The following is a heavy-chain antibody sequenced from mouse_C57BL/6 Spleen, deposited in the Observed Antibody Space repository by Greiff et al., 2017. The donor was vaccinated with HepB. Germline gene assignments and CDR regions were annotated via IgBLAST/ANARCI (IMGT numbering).Heavy chain of an antibody. Sequence: VQLQQSGAELVRPGSSVKLSCKASGYTFTSYWMDWVKQRPGQGLEWIGNIYPSDSETHYNQKFKDKATLTVDKSSSTAYMQLSSLTSEDSAVYYCARSGYDGYSLWYFDVWGTGTTVTVSS. V-gene: IGHV1-61*01. D-gene: IGHD2-12*01. CDR3: ARSGYDGYSLWYFDV. CDR2: IYPSDSET. CDR1: GYTFTSYW. J-gene: IGHJ1*03.